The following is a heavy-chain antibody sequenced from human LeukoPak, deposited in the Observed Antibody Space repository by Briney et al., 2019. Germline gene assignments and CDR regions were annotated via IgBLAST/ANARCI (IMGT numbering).Heavy chain of an antibody. J-gene: IGHJ4*02. Sequence: SETLSLTCAVYGGSFSGYYWSWIRQPPGKGLEWIGEINPSGSTNYNPSLKSRVTISVDASKNQFSLKLSSGTAADTAVYYCARGGIRRGYSYGYRVGAFDYWGQGTLVTVSS. CDR1: GGSFSGYY. V-gene: IGHV4-34*01. D-gene: IGHD5-18*01. CDR3: ARGGIRRGYSYGYRVGAFDY. CDR2: INPSGST.